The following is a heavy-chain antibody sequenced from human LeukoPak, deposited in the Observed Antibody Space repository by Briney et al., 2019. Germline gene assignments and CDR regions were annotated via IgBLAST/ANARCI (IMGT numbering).Heavy chain of an antibody. D-gene: IGHD1-26*01. CDR1: GFTFSSYA. V-gene: IGHV3-23*01. CDR2: VRGSDAGT. CDR3: AKTRGGSYYSGSDY. Sequence: QAGGSLRLSCAASGFTFSSYAMNWGRQAPGKGLEWVSAVRGSDAGTSYADSVKGRFTIARDNSKNTLYLQMNSLRAEDTAVYYCAKTRGGSYYSGSDYWGQGTLVTVSS. J-gene: IGHJ4*02.